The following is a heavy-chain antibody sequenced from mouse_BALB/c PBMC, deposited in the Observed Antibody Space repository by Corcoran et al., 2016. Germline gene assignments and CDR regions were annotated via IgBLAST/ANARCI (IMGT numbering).Heavy chain of an antibody. CDR3: ARRGDGYYFDY. Sequence: QVTLKESGPGILQPSQTLSLTCSFSGFSLSTSGMGVSWIRQPSGKGLEWLAHIYWDDDKRYNPSLKSRLTISKDTSRNQAFLKITSVDTADTATYYCARRGDGYYFDYWGQGTTLTVSS. D-gene: IGHD2-3*01. CDR1: GFSLSTSGMG. CDR2: IYWDDDK. V-gene: IGHV8-12*01. J-gene: IGHJ2*01.